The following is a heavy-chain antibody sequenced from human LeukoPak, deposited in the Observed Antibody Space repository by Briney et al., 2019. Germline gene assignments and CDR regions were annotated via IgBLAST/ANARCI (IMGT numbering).Heavy chain of an antibody. CDR1: GGSVSTSGYD. CDR2: VFYTGST. J-gene: IGHJ4*02. CDR3: ARLPTRLKHIDY. D-gene: IGHD2-21*01. Sequence: PSETLSLTCTVSGGSVSTSGYDWGWIRQPPGQGLEWVGNVFYTGSTNYNPSLKSRITISVDTSKSQFSLKLSSLTAADTAVYYCARLPTRLKHIDYWGQGTLVTVSS. V-gene: IGHV4-39*01.